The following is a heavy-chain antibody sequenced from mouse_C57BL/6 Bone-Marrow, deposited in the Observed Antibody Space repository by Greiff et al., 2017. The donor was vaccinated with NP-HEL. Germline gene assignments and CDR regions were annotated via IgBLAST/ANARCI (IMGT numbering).Heavy chain of an antibody. Sequence: EVKLVESGPELVKPGASVKIPCKASGYTFTDYNMDWVKQSHGKSLEWIGDINPNNGGTIYNQKFKGKATLTVDKSSSTAYMELRSLTSEDTAVYYCARGALITTVPHFDYWGQGTTLTVSS. V-gene: IGHV1-18*01. D-gene: IGHD1-1*01. CDR3: ARGALITTVPHFDY. CDR1: GYTFTDYN. CDR2: INPNNGGT. J-gene: IGHJ2*01.